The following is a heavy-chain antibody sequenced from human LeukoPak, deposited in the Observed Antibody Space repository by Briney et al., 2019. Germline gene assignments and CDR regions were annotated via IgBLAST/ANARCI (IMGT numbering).Heavy chain of an antibody. V-gene: IGHV3-30*02. CDR2: IRDDGNSK. J-gene: IGHJ6*03. Sequence: PGGSLRLSCAVSGFTLSSYGMHWVRQAPGRGLEWMTFIRDDGNSKYYAGSVKGRFTISRDNYKSTLYLQMYSLRAEDTAVYYCVKNDYGDYYYYMDVWGKGTTVTVSS. CDR3: VKNDYGDYYYYMDV. CDR1: GFTLSSYG. D-gene: IGHD4-17*01.